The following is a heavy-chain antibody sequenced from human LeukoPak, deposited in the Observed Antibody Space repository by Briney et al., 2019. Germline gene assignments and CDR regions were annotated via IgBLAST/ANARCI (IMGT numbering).Heavy chain of an antibody. CDR2: INPSGGST. J-gene: IGHJ4*02. D-gene: IGHD3-3*01. CDR1: GYTFTSYY. CDR3: ARVGYDFWSGYYSFDY. V-gene: IGHV1-46*03. Sequence: ASVKVSRKASGYTFTSYYMHWVRQAPGQGLEWMGIINPSGGSTSYAQKFQGRVTMTRDTSTSTVYMELSSLRSEDTAVYYCARVGYDFWSGYYSFDYWGQGTLVTVSS.